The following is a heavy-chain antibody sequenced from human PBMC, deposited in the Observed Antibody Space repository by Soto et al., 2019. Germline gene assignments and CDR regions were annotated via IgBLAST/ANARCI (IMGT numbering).Heavy chain of an antibody. D-gene: IGHD4-4*01. J-gene: IGHJ6*03. V-gene: IGHV1-69*08. Sequence: QVQLVQSGAEVKKPGSSVKVSCKASGGTFSSYTISWVRQAPGQGLEWMGRIIPILGIANYAQKFQGRVTITADKSTSTAYMELSSLRSEDTAVYYCARDSNYIRLYYYCYMDVWGKGTTVTVSS. CDR2: IIPILGIA. CDR1: GGTFSSYT. CDR3: ARDSNYIRLYYYCYMDV.